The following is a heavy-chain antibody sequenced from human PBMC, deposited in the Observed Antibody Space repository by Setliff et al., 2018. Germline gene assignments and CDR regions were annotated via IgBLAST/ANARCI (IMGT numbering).Heavy chain of an antibody. CDR3: VPGRGS. J-gene: IGHJ5*02. D-gene: IGHD6-25*01. Sequence: PGGSLRLSCAASGFTFKDYGMAWVRQSPGKGLEWVAGINWSGGTAGYADSMRGRFTISRDNAKSSVYLQMSSLRAEDTAVFYCVPGRGSWGQGALVTVSS. CDR2: INWSGGTA. CDR1: GFTFKDYG. V-gene: IGHV3-20*04.